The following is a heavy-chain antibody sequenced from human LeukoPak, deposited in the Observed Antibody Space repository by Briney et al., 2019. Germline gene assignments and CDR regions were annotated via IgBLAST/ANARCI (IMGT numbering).Heavy chain of an antibody. CDR2: VTQTGSTT. CDR3: AKRVPYSSSSVYFDS. CDR1: GFAFSTNG. J-gene: IGHJ4*02. V-gene: IGHV3-23*01. D-gene: IGHD6-6*01. Sequence: GESLRLSCAASGFAFSTNGMSWVRQAPGKGLEWVSSVTQTGSTTYYADSVKGRFTISRDNSKNTVYLQMNSLRAEDTAVYFCAKRVPYSSSSVYFDSWGQGTLVTVSS.